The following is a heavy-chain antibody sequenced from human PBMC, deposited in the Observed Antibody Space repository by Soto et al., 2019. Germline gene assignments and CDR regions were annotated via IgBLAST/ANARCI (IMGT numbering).Heavy chain of an antibody. Sequence: PGESLKISCKGLGNSFNNWIGWVRQMPGKGLEWMGIIYPGDSDTRYSPSFQGQVTISADKSISTAYLQWSSLKASDTAMYYCARPSYSTSRYYGLDVWGQGTTVTVSS. J-gene: IGHJ6*02. V-gene: IGHV5-51*01. CDR3: ARPSYSTSRYYGLDV. D-gene: IGHD6-6*01. CDR2: IYPGDSDT. CDR1: GNSFNNW.